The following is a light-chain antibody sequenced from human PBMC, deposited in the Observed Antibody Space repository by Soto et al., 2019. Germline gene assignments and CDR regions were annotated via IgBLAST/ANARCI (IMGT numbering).Light chain of an antibody. V-gene: IGKV3-20*01. CDR3: QQFDTSPPST. J-gene: IGKJ5*01. CDR2: GAS. Sequence: EIVLTQSPGTLSLSPGERATLSCRASHSVSSSYLAWYQQKPDQAPRLLIYGASSRATGIPDRFSGSGSGTYFTLTISRLEPEDFAVYYCQQFDTSPPSTFGQGTRLEIK. CDR1: HSVSSSY.